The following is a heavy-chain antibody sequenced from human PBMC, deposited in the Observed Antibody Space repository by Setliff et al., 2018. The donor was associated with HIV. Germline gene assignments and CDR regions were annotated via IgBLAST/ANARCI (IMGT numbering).Heavy chain of an antibody. V-gene: IGHV3-21*01. CDR3: AAVFTGEPGRSLDY. D-gene: IGHD1-26*01. CDR1: GFTFISST. J-gene: IGHJ4*02. CDR2: ISSSGSYI. Sequence: GGSLRLSCTVSGFTFISSTMNWVRQAPGKGLEWVASISSSGSYIHYADSLKGRFTISRDNAKNSQYLLMSELRAEDTAVYYCAAVFTGEPGRSLDYWGQGTPVTVSS.